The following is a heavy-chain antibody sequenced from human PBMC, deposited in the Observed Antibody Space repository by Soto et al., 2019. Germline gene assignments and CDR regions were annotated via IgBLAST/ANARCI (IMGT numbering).Heavy chain of an antibody. CDR1: GDTFSNQA. CDR3: AASTFQSGVSGYFHLDH. J-gene: IGHJ4*02. CDR2: IIPLFDSA. D-gene: IGHD3-3*01. Sequence: QVHLVQSGTEMKKPGSSVKVSCKTSGDTFSNQAISWVRQAPGQGLEWMGGIIPLFDSASYAQRSHDRVTSTADKFTNTVYMELRSLTSEDTAVYYCAASTFQSGVSGYFHLDHWGQGTLVTVSS. V-gene: IGHV1-69*06.